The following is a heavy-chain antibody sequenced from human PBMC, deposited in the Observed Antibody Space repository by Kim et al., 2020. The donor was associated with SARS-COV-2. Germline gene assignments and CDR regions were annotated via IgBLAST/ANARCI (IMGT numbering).Heavy chain of an antibody. CDR2: ISWNSDST. CDR1: GFTFGNDA. V-gene: IGHV3-9*01. J-gene: IGHJ6*02. D-gene: IGHD7-27*01. Sequence: GGSLRLSCAASGFTFGNDAMHWVRQAPGKGLEWVSGISWNSDSTGYADSVGGRFTISRDNAKNSLYLQMDSLRAEDTALYYCAKALGPHYYYGMDVWGQG. CDR3: AKALGPHYYYGMDV.